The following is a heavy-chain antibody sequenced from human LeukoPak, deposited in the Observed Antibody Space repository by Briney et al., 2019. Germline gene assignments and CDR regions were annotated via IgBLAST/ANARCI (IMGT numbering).Heavy chain of an antibody. J-gene: IGHJ4*02. CDR2: ITSSGGGT. V-gene: IGHV3-23*01. CDR1: GFTFSSYA. CDR3: AARIEQQLVP. D-gene: IGHD6-6*01. Sequence: AGGSLRLSCAASGFTFSSYAMSWVRQAPGKGLEWVSAITSSGGGTYYADSVKGRFTISRDNSKSTLYLQMNSLGVDDTALYYCAARIEQQLVPGGQGTLVTVSS.